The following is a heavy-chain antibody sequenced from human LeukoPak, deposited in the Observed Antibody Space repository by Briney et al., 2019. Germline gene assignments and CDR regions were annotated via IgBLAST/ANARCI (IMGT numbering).Heavy chain of an antibody. V-gene: IGHV3-23*01. CDR3: AKDRHAPGRYCSSTTCFPFDS. Sequence: PGGSLRLSCAASRFTFSNYGMNRVRQTPGKGLEWVSAISGSGDRTYHADSVKGRFTISRDNSKNMLYLQMNSLRAEDTAVYYCAKDRHAPGRYCSSTTCFPFDSWGQGTLVTVSS. CDR2: ISGSGDRT. J-gene: IGHJ5*01. D-gene: IGHD2-2*01. CDR1: RFTFSNYG.